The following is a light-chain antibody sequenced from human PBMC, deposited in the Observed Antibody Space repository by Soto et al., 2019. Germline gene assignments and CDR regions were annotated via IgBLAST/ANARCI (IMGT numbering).Light chain of an antibody. CDR1: QSVSNNY. CDR2: AAS. J-gene: IGKJ1*01. V-gene: IGKV3-20*01. Sequence: EGVLTRSPGTLSLSPGERATLSCRASQSVSNNYLAWYQQKPGQAPRLLIYAASNRATGIPDRFSGSGSGTDFTLTISRLEPEDFAVYYCHQYGSSGPFGQGTKAEIK. CDR3: HQYGSSGP.